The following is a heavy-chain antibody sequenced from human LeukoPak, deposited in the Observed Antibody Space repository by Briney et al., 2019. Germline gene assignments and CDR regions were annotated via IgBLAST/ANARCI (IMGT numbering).Heavy chain of an antibody. J-gene: IGHJ5*02. CDR2: IYYSGSA. CDR3: ARAVRDRGVILPWFDP. CDR1: GGASSRYY. D-gene: IGHD3-10*01. Sequence: PSETLSLTGSGSGGASSRYYWSWIRKRPGMGLEGIGYIYYSGSANDNTFLKSRVTISEDTSKNQFSLKLSSVSAADTAVYYCARAVRDRGVILPWFDPWGQGTLVTVS. V-gene: IGHV4-59*01.